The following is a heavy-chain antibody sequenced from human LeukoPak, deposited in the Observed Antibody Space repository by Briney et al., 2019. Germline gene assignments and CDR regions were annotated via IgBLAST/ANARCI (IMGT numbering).Heavy chain of an antibody. CDR3: ARSPSYYYDSSGYSIDY. CDR2: ISSSSSTI. V-gene: IGHV3-48*01. D-gene: IGHD3-22*01. J-gene: IGHJ4*02. Sequence: PGGSLRLSCAASGFTFSSYSMNWVRQAPGKGLEWVSYISSSSSTIYYADSVKGRFTISRDNAKNSLYLQMNSLRAEDTAVYYRARSPSYYYDSSGYSIDYWGQGTLVTVSS. CDR1: GFTFSSYS.